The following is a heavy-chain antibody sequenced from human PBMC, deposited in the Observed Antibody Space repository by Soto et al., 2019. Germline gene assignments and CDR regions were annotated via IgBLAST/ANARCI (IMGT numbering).Heavy chain of an antibody. CDR2: MNPNSGNT. D-gene: IGHD6-13*01. CDR3: ATPAGTEYYYGMDV. CDR1: GGTFISCA. Sequence: ASVKVSCKPSGGTFISCAISWVGQATGQGLEWMGWMNPNSGNTGYAQKFQGRVTMTRNTSISTAYMELSSLTSEDTAVYYCATPAGTEYYYGMDVWGQGTTVTVSS. V-gene: IGHV1-8*02. J-gene: IGHJ6*02.